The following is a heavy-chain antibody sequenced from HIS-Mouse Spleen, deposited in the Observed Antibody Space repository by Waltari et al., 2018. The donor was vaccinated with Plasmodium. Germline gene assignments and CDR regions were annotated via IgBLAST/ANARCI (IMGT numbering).Heavy chain of an antibody. CDR1: GGSISSYY. CDR2: IYYSGST. V-gene: IGHV4-59*01. Sequence: QVQLQESGPGLVKPSETLSLTCPVSGGSISSYYWSWIRQPPGKGLEWFGDIYYSGSTNDNPSLKGRVTRAVDTSKNQFSLKLSSVTAADTAVYYCARGYDFWSGYSPYFDYWGQGTLVTVSS. CDR3: ARGYDFWSGYSPYFDY. J-gene: IGHJ4*02. D-gene: IGHD3-3*01.